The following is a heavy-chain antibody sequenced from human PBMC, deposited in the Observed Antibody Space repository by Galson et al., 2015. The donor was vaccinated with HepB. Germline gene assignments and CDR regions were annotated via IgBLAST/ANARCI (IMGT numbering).Heavy chain of an antibody. D-gene: IGHD2-2*01. CDR1: GFTFRYYV. Sequence: SLRLSCAAPGFTFRYYVMHWVRQAPGKGLEWVSSTTSSSSDKYYADSVKGRFTISRDNAKNSLYLQMNSLRAEDTAVYYCARDQPGGYCSSSSCYGPQYYFDSWGQGTLVTVSS. J-gene: IGHJ4*02. V-gene: IGHV3-21*01. CDR3: ARDQPGGYCSSSSCYGPQYYFDS. CDR2: TTSSSSDK.